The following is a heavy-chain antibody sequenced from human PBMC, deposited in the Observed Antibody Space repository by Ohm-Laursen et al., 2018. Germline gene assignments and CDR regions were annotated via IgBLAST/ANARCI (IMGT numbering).Heavy chain of an antibody. CDR1: GFIVSSNY. CDR3: ARSSYLDY. J-gene: IGHJ4*02. CDR2: IYSNGST. Sequence: SLRLSCAASGFIVSSNYMNWVRQAPGKGLEWVSIIYSNGSTYYADSVKGRFTVSRDSSKNAVYLQINSLRAEDTAVYYCARSSYLDYWGQGTLVTVSS. V-gene: IGHV3-53*01.